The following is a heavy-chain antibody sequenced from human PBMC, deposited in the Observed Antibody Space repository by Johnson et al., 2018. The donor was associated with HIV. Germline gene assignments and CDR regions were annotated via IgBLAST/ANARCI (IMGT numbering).Heavy chain of an antibody. CDR2: ISYDGDAK. CDR1: GFTFSSYA. J-gene: IGHJ3*02. CDR3: AKDINLEDAFDI. V-gene: IGHV3-30*04. Sequence: QVQLVESGGGLVQPGGSLRLSCAASGFTFSSYAMHWVRQAPGKGLECVAVISYDGDAKHYADSVKGRFTISRDNAKNSLYLQMNSLRPEDTALYYCAKDINLEDAFDIWGQGTMVTVSS.